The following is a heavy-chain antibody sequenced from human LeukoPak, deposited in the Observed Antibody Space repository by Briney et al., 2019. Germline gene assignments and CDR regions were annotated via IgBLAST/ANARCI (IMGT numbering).Heavy chain of an antibody. D-gene: IGHD1-1*01. CDR3: ARKLERRNYYYMDV. Sequence: SVKVSCKASGGTFSSYAISWVRQAPGQGLEWMGGIIPIFATTNYAQKFQGRVTITADESTSTAYMELSSLRSEDTAVYYCARKLERRNYYYMDVWGKGTTVTVSS. CDR2: IIPIFATT. CDR1: GGTFSSYA. V-gene: IGHV1-69*13. J-gene: IGHJ6*03.